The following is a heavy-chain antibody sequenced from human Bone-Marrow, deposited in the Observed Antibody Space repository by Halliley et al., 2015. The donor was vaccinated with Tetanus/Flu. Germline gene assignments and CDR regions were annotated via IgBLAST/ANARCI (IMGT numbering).Heavy chain of an antibody. V-gene: IGHV3-30*18. Sequence: AVMSYDGSYEHYADSVKGRFTISRDNSRNTLYLHMDSLRVDDTAVYYCAKERWGDYYHYYGMDVWGQGTTVTVS. J-gene: IGHJ6*02. D-gene: IGHD1-26*01. CDR2: MSYDGSYE. CDR3: AKERWGDYYHYYGMDV.